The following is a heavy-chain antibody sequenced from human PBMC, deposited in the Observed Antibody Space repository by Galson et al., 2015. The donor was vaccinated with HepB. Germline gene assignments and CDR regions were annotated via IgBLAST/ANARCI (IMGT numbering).Heavy chain of an antibody. J-gene: IGHJ3*02. Sequence: SLRLSCAASGFTFSSYGMHWVRQAPGKGLEWVAVIWYDGSNKYYADSVKGRFTISRDNSKNTLYLQMNSLRAEDTAVYYCARDFSEQAFDIWGQGTMVTVSS. V-gene: IGHV3-33*01. CDR1: GFTFSSYG. CDR2: IWYDGSNK. CDR3: ARDFSEQAFDI. D-gene: IGHD1/OR15-1a*01.